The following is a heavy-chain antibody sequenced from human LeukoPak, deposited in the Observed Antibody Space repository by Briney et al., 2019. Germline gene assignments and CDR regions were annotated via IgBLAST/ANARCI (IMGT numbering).Heavy chain of an antibody. CDR3: AKEPEGFDP. CDR2: ISWNSGSI. CDR1: GFTFDDYA. J-gene: IGHJ5*02. V-gene: IGHV3-9*01. Sequence: GGSLRLSCAASGFTFDDYAMHWVRQAPGKGLERVSGISWNSGSIGYADSVKGRFTISRDNAKNSLYLQMNSLRAEDTALYYCAKEPEGFDPWGQGTLVTVSS.